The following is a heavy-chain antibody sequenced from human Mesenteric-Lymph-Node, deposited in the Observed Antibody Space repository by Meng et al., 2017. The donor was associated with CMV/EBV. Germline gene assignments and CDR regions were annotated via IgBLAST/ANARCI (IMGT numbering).Heavy chain of an antibody. V-gene: IGHV1-2*05. CDR3: ARSYIVVVPAASNAAFDY. CDR1: TFTGYY. CDR2: INPNSGGT. J-gene: IGHJ4*02. D-gene: IGHD2-2*01. Sequence: TFTGYYMHWVRQAPGQGLEWMGRINPNSGGTNYAQKFQGRVTMTRDTSISTAYMELSRLRSDDTDVYYCARSYIVVVPAASNAAFDYWGQGTLVTVSS.